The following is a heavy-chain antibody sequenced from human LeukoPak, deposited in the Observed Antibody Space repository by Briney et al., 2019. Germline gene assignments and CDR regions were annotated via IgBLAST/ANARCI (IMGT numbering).Heavy chain of an antibody. V-gene: IGHV3-21*06. J-gene: IGHJ3*01. CDR1: GFTFTTYS. D-gene: IGHD3/OR15-3a*01. CDR2: ISTRDTFI. Sequence: GGSLRLSCEASGFTFTTYSMTWVRQTPGGGLEGVSSISTRDTFINYADSVKGRFTISRDNSKNTLYLQMGSLRPEDMGVYYCARAFRPASDPHDFYDFWGRGTTVTVSS. CDR3: ARAFRPASDPHDFYDF.